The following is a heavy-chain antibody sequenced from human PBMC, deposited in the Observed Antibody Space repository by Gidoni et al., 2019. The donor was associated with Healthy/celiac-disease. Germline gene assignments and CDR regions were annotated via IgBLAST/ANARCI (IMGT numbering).Heavy chain of an antibody. V-gene: IGHV4-59*01. CDR3: ARATYYYDSSGFGYYFDY. CDR2: IYYSGST. J-gene: IGHJ4*02. D-gene: IGHD3-22*01. Sequence: QVQLQESGPGLVKPSETLSLTCTVSGGSISSYYWSWIRQPPGKGLEWIGYIYYSGSTNYNLSLKSRVTISVDTSKNQFSLKLSSVTAADTAVYYCARATYYYDSSGFGYYFDYWGQGTLVTVSS. CDR1: GGSISSYY.